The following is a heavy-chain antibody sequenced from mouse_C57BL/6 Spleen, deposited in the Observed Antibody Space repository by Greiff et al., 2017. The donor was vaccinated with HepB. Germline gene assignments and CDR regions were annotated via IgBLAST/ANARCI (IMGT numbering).Heavy chain of an antibody. Sequence: QVQLQQSGAELAKPGASVKLSCKASGYTFTSYWMHWVKQRPGQGLEWIGYINPSSGYTKYNQKFKDKATLTADKSSSTAYMQRSSLTYEDSAVYYCARWKWDSSYYFDYWGQGTTLTVSS. CDR2: INPSSGYT. D-gene: IGHD4-1*01. J-gene: IGHJ2*01. V-gene: IGHV1-7*01. CDR3: ARWKWDSSYYFDY. CDR1: GYTFTSYW.